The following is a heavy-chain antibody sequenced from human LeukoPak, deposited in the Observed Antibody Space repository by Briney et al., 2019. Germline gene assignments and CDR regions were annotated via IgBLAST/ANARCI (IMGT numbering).Heavy chain of an antibody. J-gene: IGHJ4*02. D-gene: IGHD3-22*01. CDR2: MSGSTVKT. CDR3: ARKHETSACLLAF. CDR1: GFTFSNYA. Sequence: PGGSLRLSCAASGFTFSNYAMRWVRQAPGKGLEWVSNMSGSTVKTYYADSVKGRFTISRDNSKNTLYLQMNSLRAEDTAVYYCARKHETSACLLAFWGQGTLVTVSS. V-gene: IGHV3-23*01.